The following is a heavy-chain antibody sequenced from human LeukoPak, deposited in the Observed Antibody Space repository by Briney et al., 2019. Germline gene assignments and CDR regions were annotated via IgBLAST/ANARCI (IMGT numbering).Heavy chain of an antibody. CDR1: GYTFTSYD. CDR3: ARGWMYYYYYGMDV. D-gene: IGHD1-1*01. CDR2: MNPNSGNT. Sequence: ASVKVSCKASGYTFTSYDINWVRQATGQGLEWMGWMNPNSGNTGYAQKFQGRVTMTRNTSISTAYMELSSLRSEDTAVYYCARGWMYYYYYGMDVWGQGTTVTVSS. J-gene: IGHJ6*02. V-gene: IGHV1-8*01.